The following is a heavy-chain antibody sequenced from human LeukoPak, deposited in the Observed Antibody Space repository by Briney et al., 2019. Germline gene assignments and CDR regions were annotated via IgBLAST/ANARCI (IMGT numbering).Heavy chain of an antibody. D-gene: IGHD6-19*01. Sequence: GGSLRLSCVVSGFSFSNYWMTWVRQAPGKGLEWEAEIKQDGYEKNYVDSVQGRFTISRDNAKDSLYLQMHSLRVEDTAVYYCARSQTYSGWYDLTYFDYWGQGTLVTVSS. V-gene: IGHV3-7*01. J-gene: IGHJ4*02. CDR2: IKQDGYEK. CDR1: GFSFSNYW. CDR3: ARSQTYSGWYDLTYFDY.